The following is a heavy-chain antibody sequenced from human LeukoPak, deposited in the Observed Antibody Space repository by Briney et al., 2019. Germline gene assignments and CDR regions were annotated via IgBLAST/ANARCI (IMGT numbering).Heavy chain of an antibody. Sequence: GGTLRLSCAASGFTFSSYGMSWVRQAPGKGLEWVSTISGSGDNTYYADSVKGRFTISRDNSKNTLYLQMNSLRAEDTAVYYCARVTYGSGAYGAFDYWGQGTLVTVSS. D-gene: IGHD3-10*01. CDR2: ISGSGDNT. V-gene: IGHV3-23*01. CDR1: GFTFSSYG. CDR3: ARVTYGSGAYGAFDY. J-gene: IGHJ4*02.